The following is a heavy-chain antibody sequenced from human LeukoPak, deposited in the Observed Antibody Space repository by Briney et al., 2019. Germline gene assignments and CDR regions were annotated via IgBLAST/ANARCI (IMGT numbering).Heavy chain of an antibody. CDR1: GGSFSVFY. D-gene: IGHD5-18*01. V-gene: IGHV4-34*01. J-gene: IGHJ4*02. CDR2: IDHSRST. Sequence: SDTLSLTCAVHGGSFSVFYCHWIPQPPREGLEWIGEIDHSRSTSYNPSLKSRVTMSMDTSKNQVSLELTSLTAADTAVYYCARGQVDTAKVGDYWGQGTLVTVSS. CDR3: ARGQVDTAKVGDY.